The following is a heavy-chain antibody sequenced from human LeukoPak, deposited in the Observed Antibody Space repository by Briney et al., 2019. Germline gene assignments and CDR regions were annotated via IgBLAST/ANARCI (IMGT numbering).Heavy chain of an antibody. CDR2: IYYSGST. V-gene: IGHV4-59*01. CDR1: GGSISSSY. J-gene: IGHJ4*02. Sequence: SETLSLTCTVSGGSISSSYWGWIRQPPGKGLEWIGYIYYSGSTNYNPSLKSRVTISVDTSKNQFSLKLISVTAADTAVYYCARWRSGFDSWGQGTLVTVSS. CDR3: ARWRSGFDS.